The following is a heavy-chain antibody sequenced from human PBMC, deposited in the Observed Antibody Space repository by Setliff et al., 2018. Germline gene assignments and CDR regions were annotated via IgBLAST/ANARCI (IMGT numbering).Heavy chain of an antibody. CDR2: VFVSGST. V-gene: IGHV4-4*07. CDR1: GGSISTYY. Sequence: SETLSLTCTVSGGSISTYYWGWIRRPAGKGLEWIGRVFVSGSTNHNPSLKSRVTMSVDTSKNQFSLKLTSVTAADTAMYYCARDTSSDWAAWSDPWSQGILVTVSS. CDR3: ARDTSSDWAAWSDP. D-gene: IGHD6-19*01. J-gene: IGHJ5*02.